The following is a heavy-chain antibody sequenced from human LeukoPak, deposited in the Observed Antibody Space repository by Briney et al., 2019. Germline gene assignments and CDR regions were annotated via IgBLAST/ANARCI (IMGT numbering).Heavy chain of an antibody. Sequence: SVKVSCKASRGTFSSYAISWVRQAPGQGLEWMGGIIPIFGTANYVQKFQGRVTITADESTSTAYMELSSLRSEDTAVYYCAKGGPTILSAFDLWGQGTKVTVST. CDR3: AKGGPTILSAFDL. J-gene: IGHJ3*01. V-gene: IGHV1-69*13. CDR2: IIPIFGTA. CDR1: RGTFSSYA. D-gene: IGHD1-26*01.